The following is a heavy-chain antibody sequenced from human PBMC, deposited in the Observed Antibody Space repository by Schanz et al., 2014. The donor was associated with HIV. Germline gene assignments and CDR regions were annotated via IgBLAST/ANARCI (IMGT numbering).Heavy chain of an antibody. D-gene: IGHD1-1*01. CDR1: GFTFRTHG. CDR3: AKRRDSGYAYFDY. V-gene: IGHV3-30*18. Sequence: QVQLVESGGGVVQPGRSLRLSCAASGFTFRTHGIHWVRQAPAKGLEWVAAISYDGSIKEYADSVKGRFTISRDNSKNTLYLQMNSLRAEDTAVYYCAKRRDSGYAYFDYWGQGTLVTVSS. CDR2: ISYDGSIK. J-gene: IGHJ4*02.